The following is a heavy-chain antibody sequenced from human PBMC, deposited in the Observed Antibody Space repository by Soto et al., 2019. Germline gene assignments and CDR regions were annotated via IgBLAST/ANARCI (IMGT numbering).Heavy chain of an antibody. CDR1: GGSITSAAYY. CDR3: AREFQRRFDH. J-gene: IGHJ5*02. V-gene: IGHV4-31*03. CDR2: IYYSGNT. Sequence: SETLSLTCTVSGGSITSAAYYWTWIRQHPGKGLEWIGYIYYSGNTIYNPSLKSRVTISVDTSKNQFSLKLYSVIAEDTAVYYCAREFQRRFDHWGQGTLVTVSS.